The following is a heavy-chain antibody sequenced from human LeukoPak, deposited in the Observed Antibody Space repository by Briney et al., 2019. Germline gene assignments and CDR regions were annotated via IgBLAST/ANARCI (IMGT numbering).Heavy chain of an antibody. V-gene: IGHV3-53*01. D-gene: IGHD3-3*01. J-gene: IGHJ6*03. CDR3: ARSQLRFLEGNRYYMDV. CDR2: IYSGGST. Sequence: PGGSLRLSCAASGFTFSSYSMNWVRQAPGKGLEWVSVIYSGGSTYYADSVKGRFTVSRDNSKNTLYLQMNSLRAEDTAVYYCARSQLRFLEGNRYYMDVWGKGTTVTVSS. CDR1: GFTFSSYS.